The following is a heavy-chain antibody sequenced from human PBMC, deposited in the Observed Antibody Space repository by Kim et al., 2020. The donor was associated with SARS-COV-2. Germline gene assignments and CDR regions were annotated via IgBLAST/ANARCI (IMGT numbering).Heavy chain of an antibody. Sequence: TTDYAAPMKGRFTISRDDSKNTLYLQMNSLKTEDTAVYYCTTFGGFPFDYWGQGTLVTVSS. CDR2: TT. J-gene: IGHJ4*02. CDR3: TTFGGFPFDY. V-gene: IGHV3-15*01. D-gene: IGHD3-10*01.